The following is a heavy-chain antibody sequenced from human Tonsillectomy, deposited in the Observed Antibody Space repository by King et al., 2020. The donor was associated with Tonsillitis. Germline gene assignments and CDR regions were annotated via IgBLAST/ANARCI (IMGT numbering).Heavy chain of an antibody. D-gene: IGHD1-26*01. J-gene: IGHJ4*02. CDR3: ARDPEGQELSGSYFHY. CDR2: IIPIFGTA. Sequence: VQLVQSGAEVKKPGSSVKVSCKASGGTFSSYAISWVRQAPGQGLEWMGGIIPIFGTANYAQKFQGRGTITAEESMSTAYMELSSLRSEDTAVYYCARDPEGQELSGSYFHYWGQGTLVTVSS. CDR1: GGTFSSYA. V-gene: IGHV1-69*01.